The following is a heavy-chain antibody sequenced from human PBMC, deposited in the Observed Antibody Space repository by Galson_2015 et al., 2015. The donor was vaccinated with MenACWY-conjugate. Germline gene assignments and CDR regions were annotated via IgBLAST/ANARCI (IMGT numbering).Heavy chain of an antibody. CDR3: AREDLSWAFGLDY. Sequence: SLLLSCSASCFPFPPSPLTWLLPSPGEGLEWVSSITSGSDYIYYADSVKGRFTVSRDNAENSLYLQMNSLRPEDTAVYYCAREDLSWAFGLDYWCQGTLVTVSS. J-gene: IGHJ4*02. CDR1: CFPFPPSP. CDR2: ITSGSDYI. D-gene: IGHD2/OR15-2a*01. V-gene: IGHV3-21*01.